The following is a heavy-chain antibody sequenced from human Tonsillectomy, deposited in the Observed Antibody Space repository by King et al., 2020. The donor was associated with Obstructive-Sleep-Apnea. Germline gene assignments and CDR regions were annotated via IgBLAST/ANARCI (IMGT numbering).Heavy chain of an antibody. J-gene: IGHJ4*02. D-gene: IGHD6-19*01. V-gene: IGHV4-34*01. Sequence: VQLQQGGAGLLKPSETLSLTCAVYGGSFSGYYWSGIRQPPGKGLEWIGEINHSGSTNYNPSLKSRVTISVDTSKNQFSPKLSSVTAADTAVYYCARLRGSGWYSDYWGQGTLVTVSS. CDR1: GGSFSGYY. CDR2: INHSGST. CDR3: ARLRGSGWYSDY.